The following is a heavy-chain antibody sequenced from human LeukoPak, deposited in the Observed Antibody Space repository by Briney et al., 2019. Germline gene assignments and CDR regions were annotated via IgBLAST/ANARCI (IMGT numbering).Heavy chain of an antibody. CDR1: GFTFSSYE. CDR2: ISSSGSNI. Sequence: GRSLRLSCAASGFTFSSYEMNWVRQAPGKGLEWVSYISSSGSNIYYADSVKGRFTISRDNAKNSLYLQMNSLRAEDTAVYYCARGWISDSFDYWGQGTLVTVSS. V-gene: IGHV3-48*03. J-gene: IGHJ4*02. CDR3: ARGWISDSFDY. D-gene: IGHD5-12*01.